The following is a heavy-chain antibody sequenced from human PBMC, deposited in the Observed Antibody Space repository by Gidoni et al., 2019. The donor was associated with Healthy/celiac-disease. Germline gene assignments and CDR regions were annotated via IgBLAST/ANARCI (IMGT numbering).Heavy chain of an antibody. J-gene: IGHJ4*02. CDR1: GGSISSYY. CDR2: IYYSGST. D-gene: IGHD5-12*01. Sequence: QVQLQESGPGLVTPSETLSLTCTVTGGSISSYYWSWIRQPPGKGLEWIGYIYYSGSTNYNPSLKSRVTISVDTSKNQFSLKLSAVTAADTAVYYCARGRWLQPFDYWGQGTLVTVSS. CDR3: ARGRWLQPFDY. V-gene: IGHV4-59*01.